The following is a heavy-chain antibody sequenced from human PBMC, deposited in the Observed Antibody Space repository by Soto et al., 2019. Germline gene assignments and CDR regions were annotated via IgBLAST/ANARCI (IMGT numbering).Heavy chain of an antibody. V-gene: IGHV3-23*01. J-gene: IGHJ4*02. Sequence: SLRLSFNASVFTCVISVMSGGRQAAGKVLEWVSAVSGSGVNTYYADSVQGRFTISRDNSKKTLYLKMTTVTGDDPAVYYCAKYLAVAENAHFEYWGQGTPVRVSS. D-gene: IGHD6-19*01. CDR1: VFTCVISV. CDR3: AKYLAVAENAHFEY. CDR2: VSGSGVNT.